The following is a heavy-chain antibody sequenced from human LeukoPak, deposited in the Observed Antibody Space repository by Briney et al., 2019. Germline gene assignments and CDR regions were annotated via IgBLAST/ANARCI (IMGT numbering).Heavy chain of an antibody. CDR2: ISAYNGNT. J-gene: IGHJ5*02. CDR1: GYTFTSYG. D-gene: IGHD3-9*01. V-gene: IGHV1-18*01. CDR3: ARSELRYFDWLLMNNWFDP. Sequence: ASVKVSCKASGYTFTSYGISWVRQAPGQGLEWMGWISAYNGNTNYAQKLQGRVTMTTDTSTSTAYMELRSLRSDDTAVYYRARSELRYFDWLLMNNWFDPWGQGTLVTVSS.